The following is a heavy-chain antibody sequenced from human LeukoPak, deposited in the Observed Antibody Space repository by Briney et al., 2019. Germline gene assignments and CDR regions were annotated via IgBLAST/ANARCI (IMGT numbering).Heavy chain of an antibody. Sequence: GGSLRLSCAVSGFTFSWYTMNWVRQAPGKGLEWVSIISSSSSYIYYADSVKGRFTISRDNAKNSLYLQMNSLRAEDTAVYYCARTVVGATTAAFDIWGQGTMVTVSS. CDR3: ARTVVGATTAAFDI. V-gene: IGHV3-21*01. D-gene: IGHD1-26*01. CDR2: ISSSSSYI. CDR1: GFTFSWYT. J-gene: IGHJ3*02.